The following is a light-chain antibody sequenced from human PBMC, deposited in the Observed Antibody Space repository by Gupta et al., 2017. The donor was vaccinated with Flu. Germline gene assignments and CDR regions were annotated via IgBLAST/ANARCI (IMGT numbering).Light chain of an antibody. CDR3: CSYGVSYTV. V-gene: IGLV2-11*01. J-gene: IGLJ2*01. CDR1: GSDFDDDNY. CDR2: DVT. Sequence: QSALAQPRSVSGSPGPSVTISCTAGGSDFDDDNYVSWYRQPPGKAPKLLIYDVTKRGSGVPLRFSGSKAGGTASLTISGLGGDDEADYYCCSYGVSYTVFGGGTTLTVL.